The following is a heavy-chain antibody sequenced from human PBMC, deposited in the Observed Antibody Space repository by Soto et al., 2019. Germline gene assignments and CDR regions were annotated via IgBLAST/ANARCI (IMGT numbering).Heavy chain of an antibody. CDR3: AKNQGVELVPLATVDWFDP. D-gene: IGHD1-26*01. V-gene: IGHV3-23*01. J-gene: IGHJ5*02. Sequence: GGSLRLSCAASGFIFEDFGMSWVRQAPGKGLEWISSISGSGFKKYYADSVKGRFTISRDNSKSTVYLELNNLSAEDTAVYHCAKNQGVELVPLATVDWFDPWGQGSVVTVSS. CDR2: ISGSGFKK. CDR1: GFIFEDFG.